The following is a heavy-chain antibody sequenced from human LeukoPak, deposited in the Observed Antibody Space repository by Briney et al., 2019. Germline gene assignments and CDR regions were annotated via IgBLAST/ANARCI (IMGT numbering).Heavy chain of an antibody. J-gene: IGHJ4*02. CDR2: IIPIFGTA. V-gene: IGHV1-69*05. CDR3: AREEGDYWHY. D-gene: IGHD4-17*01. CDR1: RGTFSSYA. Sequence: EASVKVSCKASRGTFSSYAISWVRQAPGQGLEWMGGIIPIFGTANYAQKFQGRVTITTDESTSTAYMELSSLRSEDTAVYYCAREEGDYWHYWGQGTLVTVSS.